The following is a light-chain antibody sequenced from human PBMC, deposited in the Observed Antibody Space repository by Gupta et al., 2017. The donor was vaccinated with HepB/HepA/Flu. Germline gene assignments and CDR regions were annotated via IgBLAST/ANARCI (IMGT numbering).Light chain of an antibody. CDR3: QSFDSSLSSYV. CDR1: SSNIGAGYD. V-gene: IGLV1-40*01. CDR2: RND. J-gene: IGLJ1*01. Sequence: QSVLTQPPSVSGAPGQRVTISCTGTSSNIGAGYDVHWYQQLPGAAPKLLINRNDNRPSVVPDRFSGSKSGTSASLAITGLQAEDEADYYCQSFDSSLSSYVFGGGTRVTVL.